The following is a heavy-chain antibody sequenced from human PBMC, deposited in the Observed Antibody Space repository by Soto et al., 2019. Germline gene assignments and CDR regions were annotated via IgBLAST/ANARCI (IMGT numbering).Heavy chain of an antibody. CDR3: TRDRGYCSGGSCYGRRYYYYGMDV. J-gene: IGHJ6*02. CDR1: GFTFGDYA. V-gene: IGHV3-49*04. Sequence: GGSLRLSCTASGFTFGDYAMSWVRQAPGKGLEWVGFIRSKAYGGTTEYAATVKGRFTISRDDSKSIAYLQMNSLKTEDTAVYYCTRDRGYCSGGSCYGRRYYYYGMDVWGQGTTVTVSS. CDR2: IRSKAYGGTT. D-gene: IGHD2-15*01.